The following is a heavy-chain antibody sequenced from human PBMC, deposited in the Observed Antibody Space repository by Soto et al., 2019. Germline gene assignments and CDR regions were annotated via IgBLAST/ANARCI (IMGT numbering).Heavy chain of an antibody. V-gene: IGHV4-34*01. J-gene: IGHJ5*02. CDR2: INHSGST. D-gene: IGHD3-10*01. CDR1: GGSFSGYY. CDR3: ARRGRITMVRGVTRWFDP. Sequence: AETLARTCTVSGGSFSGYYWNWIRQPPGKGLEWIGEINHSGSTNYNPSLKSRVTISVDTSKNQFSLKLSSVTAADTAVYYCARRGRITMVRGVTRWFDPWGQGTLVTVSS.